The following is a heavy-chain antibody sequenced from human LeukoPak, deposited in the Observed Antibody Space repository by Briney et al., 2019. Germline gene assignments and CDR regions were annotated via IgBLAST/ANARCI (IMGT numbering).Heavy chain of an antibody. D-gene: IGHD5-12*01. CDR1: GYTFTSYG. V-gene: IGHV1-18*01. Sequence: ASEKVSCKASGYTFTSYGISWVRQAPGQGLEWMGWISAYKGNTNYAQKLQGRVTMTTDTSTSTAYMELRSLRSDDTAVYYCARVDSGYVPDYWGQGTLVTVSS. CDR2: ISAYKGNT. CDR3: ARVDSGYVPDY. J-gene: IGHJ4*02.